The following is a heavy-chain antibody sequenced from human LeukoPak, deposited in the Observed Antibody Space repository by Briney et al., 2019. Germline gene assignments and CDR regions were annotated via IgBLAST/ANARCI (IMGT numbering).Heavy chain of an antibody. D-gene: IGHD3-10*01. CDR2: MNPNSGNT. Sequence: GASVKVSCKASGYTFTSYDINWVRQATGQGLEWMGWMNPNSGNTGYAQKFQGRVTITRNTSISTAYMELSSLRSEDTAVYYCARVARGGTMVRGWLTDYYMDVWGKGTTVTVSS. CDR1: GYTFTSYD. V-gene: IGHV1-8*01. J-gene: IGHJ6*03. CDR3: ARVARGGTMVRGWLTDYYMDV.